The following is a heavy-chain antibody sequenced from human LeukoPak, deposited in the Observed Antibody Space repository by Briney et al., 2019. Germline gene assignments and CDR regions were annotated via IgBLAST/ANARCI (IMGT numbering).Heavy chain of an antibody. CDR1: GFTFSNYW. Sequence: GGSLRLSCAASGFTFSNYWMSWVRQAPGKGLEWVANIKQDGSEKYYVDSVKGRFTISRDNAKNSPYLQMNSLRAEDTAVYYCARGDYYDSSDYFNDAFDIWGQGTMVTVSS. CDR2: IKQDGSEK. D-gene: IGHD3-22*01. CDR3: ARGDYYDSSDYFNDAFDI. V-gene: IGHV3-7*01. J-gene: IGHJ3*02.